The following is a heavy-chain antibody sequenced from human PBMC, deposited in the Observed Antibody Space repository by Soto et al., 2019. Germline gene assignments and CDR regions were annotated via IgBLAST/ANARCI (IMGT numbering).Heavy chain of an antibody. CDR3: ARGDGYYYFDY. CDR1: GYTFTSYA. J-gene: IGHJ4*02. V-gene: IGHV1-3*01. CDR2: INAGNGNT. D-gene: IGHD3-22*01. Sequence: QVQPVQSGAEVKKPGASVKVSCKASGYTFTSYAMHWVRQAPGQRLEWMGWINAGNGNTKYSQKFQGRVTMTRDTSASTAYMELSSLRSEGTGVYYCARGDGYYYFDYWGQGTLVTVSS.